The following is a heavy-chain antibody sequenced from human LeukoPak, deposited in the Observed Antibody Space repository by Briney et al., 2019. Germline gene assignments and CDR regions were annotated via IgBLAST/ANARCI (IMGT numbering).Heavy chain of an antibody. CDR3: ARSRWGSYSNKHFDY. V-gene: IGHV4-59*01. D-gene: IGHD3-16*01. CDR1: GGSISSYY. CDR2: IYYSGST. Sequence: SETLSLTCAVSGGSISSYYWRWIRQPPGKGLEWIGYIYYSGSTNYNPSLKSRVTISVDTSKNQFSLKLSSVTAADTAVYYCARSRWGSYSNKHFDYWGQGTLVTVSS. J-gene: IGHJ4*02.